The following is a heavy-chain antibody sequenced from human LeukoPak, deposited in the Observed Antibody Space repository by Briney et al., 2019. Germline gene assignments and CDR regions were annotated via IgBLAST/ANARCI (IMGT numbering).Heavy chain of an antibody. Sequence: ASVKVSCKASGGTFSSYAISWVRQAPGQGLEWMGIINPSGGSTSYAQKFQGRVTMTRDTSTSTVYMELSSLRSEDTAVYYCARGLRGSSSWYYYYMDVWGKGTTVTISS. CDR1: GGTFSSYA. CDR2: INPSGGST. J-gene: IGHJ6*03. CDR3: ARGLRGSSSWYYYYMDV. D-gene: IGHD6-13*01. V-gene: IGHV1-46*01.